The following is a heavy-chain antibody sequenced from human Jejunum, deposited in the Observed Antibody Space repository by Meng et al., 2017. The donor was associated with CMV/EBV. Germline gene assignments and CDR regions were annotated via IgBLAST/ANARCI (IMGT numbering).Heavy chain of an antibody. CDR1: GVTVKRNA. CDR2: SIPVTDIK. J-gene: IGHJ1*01. CDR3: ARDSVTDSFSAEYFQH. V-gene: IGHV1-69*10. Sequence: GVTVKRNASAWLGQAPGQGLERMGESIPVTDIKNYEQEFQGRLTITANKYTDTDYMELTSMTTNDTAVYYCARDSVTDSFSAEYFQHWGQGTLVTVSS. D-gene: IGHD4-23*01.